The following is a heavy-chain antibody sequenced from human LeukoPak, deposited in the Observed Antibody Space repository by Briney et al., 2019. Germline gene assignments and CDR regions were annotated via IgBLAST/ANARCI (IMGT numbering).Heavy chain of an antibody. CDR2: TSSDLNVK. D-gene: IGHD6-13*01. V-gene: IGHV3-30-3*01. CDR3: ARDPIAAAGTGEDY. Sequence: GGSLRLSCAASGFTFRNYVIHWVRQAPGKGLEWVAVTSSDLNVKLYADSVKGRFTISRDNAKNSLYLQMNSLRAEDTAVYYCARDPIAAAGTGEDYWGQGTLVTVSS. J-gene: IGHJ4*02. CDR1: GFTFRNYV.